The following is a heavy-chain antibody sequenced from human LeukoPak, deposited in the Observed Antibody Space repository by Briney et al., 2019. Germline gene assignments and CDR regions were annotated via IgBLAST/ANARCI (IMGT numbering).Heavy chain of an antibody. CDR3: ASGYGSGWLDS. V-gene: IGHV4-31*03. D-gene: IGHD5-18*01. CDR1: GDSISRGYY. J-gene: IGHJ5*01. Sequence: SETLSLTCTVSGDSISRGYYWVWIRQPPGKGLEWIGYIHSSGNTYYNPSLQNRLIIPRDTTEDPLSLTLTSVTAADTAVYFCASGYGSGWLDSWGQGTQVTVSS. CDR2: IHSSGNT.